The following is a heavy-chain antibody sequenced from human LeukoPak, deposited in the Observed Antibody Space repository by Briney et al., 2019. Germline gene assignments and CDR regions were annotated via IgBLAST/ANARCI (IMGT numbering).Heavy chain of an antibody. V-gene: IGHV3-74*01. CDR1: GFNFSTYF. Sequence: GGSLRLSCAASGFNFSTYFMHWVRHAPGKGGVWVSRINGDGISTTYADSVMGRFTISRDNAKNTLYVQMNSLRAEDTAVYYCARDLCSGGRCSDYWGQGTLVTVSS. D-gene: IGHD2-15*01. J-gene: IGHJ4*02. CDR2: INGDGIST. CDR3: ARDLCSGGRCSDY.